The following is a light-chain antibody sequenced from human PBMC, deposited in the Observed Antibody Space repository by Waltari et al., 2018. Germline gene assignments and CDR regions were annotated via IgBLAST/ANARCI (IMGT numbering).Light chain of an antibody. CDR3: QASDSSTGVV. CDR2: QDT. CDR1: ELGNKY. J-gene: IGLJ2*01. Sequence: SYELTQPPSVSVSPGQTVGITCSGDELGNKYVCWYQQKPGQSPVLVSYQDTVRPAGISERFSGSNSGNTAALTISVTQAADEAEYYCQASDSSTGVVFGGGTKLTVL. V-gene: IGLV3-1*01.